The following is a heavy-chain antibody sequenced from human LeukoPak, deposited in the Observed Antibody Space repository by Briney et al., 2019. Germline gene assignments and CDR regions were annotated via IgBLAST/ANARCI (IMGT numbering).Heavy chain of an antibody. V-gene: IGHV1-69*13. CDR2: IIPIFGTA. CDR1: GGTFSSYA. Sequence: ASVKVSCKASGGTFSSYAISWVRQAPGQGLEWMGGIIPIFGTANYAQKFQGRVTTTADESTSTAYMELSSLRSEDTAVYYCASVAPAEMATEPTYGMDVWGQGTTVTVSS. J-gene: IGHJ6*02. D-gene: IGHD5-24*01. CDR3: ASVAPAEMATEPTYGMDV.